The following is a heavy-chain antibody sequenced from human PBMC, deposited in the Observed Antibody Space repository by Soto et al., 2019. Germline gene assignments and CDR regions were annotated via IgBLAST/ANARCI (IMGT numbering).Heavy chain of an antibody. J-gene: IGHJ3*02. V-gene: IGHV3-30-3*01. CDR3: VRGPSHGAFDI. CDR2: ISPNGNNA. CDR1: GSTFSSYD. Sequence: QVQLVESGGDVVQPGRSLRLSCAASGSTFSSYDIHWVRQAPGKGLEWVAHISPNGNNAFYADSVKGRFTISRDNARNTVYVQVNSLRREDTGVFTCVRGPSHGAFDIWGQGTLVTGSS.